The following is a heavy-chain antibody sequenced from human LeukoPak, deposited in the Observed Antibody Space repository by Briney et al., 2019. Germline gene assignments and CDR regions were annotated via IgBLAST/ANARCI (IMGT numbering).Heavy chain of an antibody. D-gene: IGHD2-8*01. J-gene: IGHJ6*03. CDR3: AKDSTGRRQLIVTIKFFYMDV. V-gene: IGHV3-30*02. Sequence: PGGSLRLSCAASGFTFSSYAMHWVRQAPGKGLEWLAFIRFDGSNKYYSDSVKGRFSISKDNSKNMFYLEMNSLRPDDTAVYYCAKDSTGRRQLIVTIKFFYMDVWGEGTTVAVSS. CDR1: GFTFSSYA. CDR2: IRFDGSNK.